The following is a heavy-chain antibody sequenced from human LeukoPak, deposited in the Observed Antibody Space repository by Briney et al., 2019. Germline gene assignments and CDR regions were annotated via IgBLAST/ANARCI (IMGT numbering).Heavy chain of an antibody. D-gene: IGHD5-18*01. V-gene: IGHV3-74*01. CDR3: VREDTSIVKYGMDV. CDR1: GFTFSSYW. CDR2: INGDGTTT. Sequence: GGSLRLSCTASGFTFSSYWMHWVRQAPGKGLVWVARINGDGTTTSRADPVKGRFTISRDNAKNTLYLQMNSLRAEDTAVYYCVREDTSIVKYGMDVWGQGTTVTVSS. J-gene: IGHJ6*02.